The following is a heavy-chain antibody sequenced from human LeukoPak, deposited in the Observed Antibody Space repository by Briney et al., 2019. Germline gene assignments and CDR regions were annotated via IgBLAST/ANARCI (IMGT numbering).Heavy chain of an antibody. CDR2: ISAYNGNT. V-gene: IGHV1-18*01. J-gene: IGHJ4*02. Sequence: ASVKLSCKASGYTFASYGISWVRQDPGQGLEWMGWISAYNGNTNYAQKLQGRVTMTTDTSTSTAYMELRSLRSDDTAVYYCARVSRVLYDSSGYYLDYWGQGTLVTVSS. D-gene: IGHD3-22*01. CDR1: GYTFASYG. CDR3: ARVSRVLYDSSGYYLDY.